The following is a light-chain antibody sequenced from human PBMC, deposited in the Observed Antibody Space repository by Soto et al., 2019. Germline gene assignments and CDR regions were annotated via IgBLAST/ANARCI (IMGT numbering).Light chain of an antibody. V-gene: IGLV2-14*01. Sequence: QSALTQPASVSGSPEPSIAISCTGTSSDVGGYNYVSWYQQHPGKAPKLMIYDVSNRPSGVSDRFSGSKSGNTASLTISGLQAEDEADYYCSSYTTSSTYVFGTGTKLTVL. CDR3: SSYTTSSTYV. CDR2: DVS. J-gene: IGLJ1*01. CDR1: SSDVGGYNY.